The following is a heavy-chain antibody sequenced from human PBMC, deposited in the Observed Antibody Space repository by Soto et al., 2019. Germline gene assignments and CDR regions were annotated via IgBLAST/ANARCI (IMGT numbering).Heavy chain of an antibody. CDR3: ARGSRASYYDFWSGYYGGTDY. CDR2: INHSGST. J-gene: IGHJ4*02. Sequence: SETLSLTCAVYGGSFSGYYWSWIRQPPGKGLEWIGEINHSGSTNYNPSLKSRVTISVDTSKNQFSLKLSSVTAADTAVYYCARGSRASYYDFWSGYYGGTDYWGQGTLVTVSS. D-gene: IGHD3-3*01. CDR1: GGSFSGYY. V-gene: IGHV4-34*01.